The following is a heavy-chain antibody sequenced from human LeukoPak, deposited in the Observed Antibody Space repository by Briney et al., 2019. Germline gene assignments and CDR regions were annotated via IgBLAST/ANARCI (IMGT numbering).Heavy chain of an antibody. CDR2: INPNSGGT. Sequence: ASVKVSCKASGYTFTGYYMHWVRQAPGQGLEWMGWINPNSGGTNYAQKFQGRVTMTRDTSISTAYMELSRLRSDDTAVYYCAREVNGFGEFGLNWFDPWGQGTLVTVSS. D-gene: IGHD3-10*01. J-gene: IGHJ5*02. CDR3: AREVNGFGEFGLNWFDP. CDR1: GYTFTGYY. V-gene: IGHV1-2*02.